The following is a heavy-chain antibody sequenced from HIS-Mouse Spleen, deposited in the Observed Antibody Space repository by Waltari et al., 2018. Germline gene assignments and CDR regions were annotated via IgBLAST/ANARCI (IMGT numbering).Heavy chain of an antibody. CDR1: GGSISSSSSS. Sequence: QLQLQESGPGLVKPSETLSLTCTVPGGSISSSSSSWGRIRQPPGKGLEWIGSIYYSGSTYYTPSLKSRVTISVDTSKNQFSLKLSSVTAADTAVYYCAREIPYSSSWYDWYFDLWGRGTLVTVSS. V-gene: IGHV4-39*07. CDR2: IYYSGST. CDR3: AREIPYSSSWYDWYFDL. D-gene: IGHD6-13*01. J-gene: IGHJ2*01.